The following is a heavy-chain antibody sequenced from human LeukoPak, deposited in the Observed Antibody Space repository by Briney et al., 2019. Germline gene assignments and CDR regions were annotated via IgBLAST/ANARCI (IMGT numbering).Heavy chain of an antibody. CDR3: AWGFSCRLKYFDY. J-gene: IGHJ4*02. D-gene: IGHD3-16*01. CDR2: MWSDGHNK. Sequence: GGSLRLSCAASGFTFSSYGMHWVRQAPGKGLESVPLMWSDGHNKYYADSMKGRFIVSRDSSKNTLFLQMSSLRAEDTAVYYSAWGFSCRLKYFDYWGQGTLVTVSS. V-gene: IGHV3-33*08. CDR1: GFTFSSYG.